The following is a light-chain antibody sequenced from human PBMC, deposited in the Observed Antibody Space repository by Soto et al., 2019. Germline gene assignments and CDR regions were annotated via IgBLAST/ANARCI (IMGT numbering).Light chain of an antibody. V-gene: IGKV3-20*01. J-gene: IGKJ1*01. CDR1: QSLTNSF. Sequence: EIVLTQSPGTLSLSPGERATLSCRASQSLTNSFIAWYQQKPGQAPRLLIYGASNRAAGIPDRFSGSGSGTDFTLTIGRLEPEDFAVYYCQQYGTSPRTFGQGTKVDIK. CDR2: GAS. CDR3: QQYGTSPRT.